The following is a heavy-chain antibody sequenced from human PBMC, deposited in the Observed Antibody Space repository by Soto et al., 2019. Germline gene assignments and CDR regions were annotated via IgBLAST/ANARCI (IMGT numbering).Heavy chain of an antibody. CDR2: IRSKAYGGTT. CDR3: TRAGAWQNYYYGMDV. V-gene: IGHV3-49*03. Sequence: GGSLRLSCTASGFTFGDYAMSWFRQAPGKGLEWVGFIRSKAYGGTTEYAASVKGRSTISRDDSKSIAYLQMNSLKTEDTAVYYCTRAGAWQNYYYGMDVWGQGTTVTVSS. D-gene: IGHD1-26*01. CDR1: GFTFGDYA. J-gene: IGHJ6*02.